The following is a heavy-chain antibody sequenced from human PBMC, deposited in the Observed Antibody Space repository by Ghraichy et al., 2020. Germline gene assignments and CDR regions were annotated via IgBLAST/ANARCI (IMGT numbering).Heavy chain of an antibody. D-gene: IGHD2-2*01. CDR3: ARDTMVVPAGGAFDI. V-gene: IGHV3-33*01. Sequence: GGSLRLSCAASGFTFSSYGMHWVRQAPGKGLEWVAVIWYDGSNKYYADSVKGRFTISRDNSKNTLYLQMNSLRAEDTAVYYCARDTMVVPAGGAFDIWGQGKMVTGSS. CDR2: IWYDGSNK. CDR1: GFTFSSYG. J-gene: IGHJ3*02.